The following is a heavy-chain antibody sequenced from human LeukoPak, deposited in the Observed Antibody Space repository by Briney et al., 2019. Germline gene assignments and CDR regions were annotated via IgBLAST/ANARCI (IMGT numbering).Heavy chain of an antibody. V-gene: IGHV3-48*01. CDR2: ISSSSTII. CDR3: ARDDYDFWSGYYRYYYYGMDV. D-gene: IGHD3-3*01. J-gene: IGHJ6*02. Sequence: GGSLRLSCAASGFTFSSHSMNWVRQTPGKGLEWISYISSSSTIIHYADSVKGRFTISRDNSKNTLYLQMNSLRAEDTAVYYCARDDYDFWSGYYRYYYYGMDVWGQGTTVTVSS. CDR1: GFTFSSHS.